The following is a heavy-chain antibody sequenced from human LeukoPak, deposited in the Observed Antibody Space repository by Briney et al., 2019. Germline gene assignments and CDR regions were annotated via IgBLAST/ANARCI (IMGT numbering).Heavy chain of an antibody. CDR1: GGSISSGGYS. J-gene: IGHJ3*02. V-gene: IGHV4-30-2*01. Sequence: SQTLSLTCAVSGGSISSGGYSWSWIRQPPGKGLEWIGYIYHSGSTYYNPSLKSRVTISVDRSKNQFSLKLSSVTAADTAVYYCARDKYSYDSSGYRIHDAFDIWGQGTMVTVSS. CDR3: ARDKYSYDSSGYRIHDAFDI. D-gene: IGHD3-22*01. CDR2: IYHSGST.